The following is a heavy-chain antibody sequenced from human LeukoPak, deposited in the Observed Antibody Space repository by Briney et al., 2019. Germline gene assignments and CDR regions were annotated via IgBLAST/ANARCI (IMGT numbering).Heavy chain of an antibody. D-gene: IGHD6-6*01. CDR1: GGAFSIYG. V-gene: IGHV1-69*13. Sequence: SVKVSCKGSGGAFSIYGISWVREGPGQGLEWMGGSIGIVGTARYAQKSHGRVPITADESTSTAYLELSSPRSDDTAVYSCARVITSGSSSGRYYYYNPDVWGKGTTVTVSS. J-gene: IGHJ6*03. CDR2: SIGIVGTA. CDR3: ARVITSGSSSGRYYYYNPDV.